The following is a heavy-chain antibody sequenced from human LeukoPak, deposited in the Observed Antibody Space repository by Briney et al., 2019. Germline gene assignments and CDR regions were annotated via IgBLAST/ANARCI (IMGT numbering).Heavy chain of an antibody. CDR1: GYSIRRGYY. D-gene: IGHD3-22*01. J-gene: IGHJ3*02. V-gene: IGHV4-59*01. CDR2: IYYSGST. Sequence: PSETLSLTCTVSGYSIRRGYYWSWIRQPPGKGLEWIGYIYYSGSTNYNPSLKSRVTISVDTSKNQFSLKLSSVTAADTAVYYCARAGKGVHYYDSSGYYRYAFDIWGQGTMVTVSS. CDR3: ARAGKGVHYYDSSGYYRYAFDI.